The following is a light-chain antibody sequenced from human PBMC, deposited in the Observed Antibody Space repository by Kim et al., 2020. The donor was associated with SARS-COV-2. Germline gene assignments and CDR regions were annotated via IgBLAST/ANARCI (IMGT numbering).Light chain of an antibody. J-gene: IGLJ3*02. CDR1: SGHSIDA. Sequence: ASVKLTCAQGSGHSIDAIAWHQQQPEEGPRYLMKVNSDGSHNTGDGIPVRFSGSRSAAERYLTISSLQSEDEADYYCQTWDTGVRVFGGGTKLTV. CDR3: QTWDTGVRV. CDR2: VNSDGSH. V-gene: IGLV4-69*01.